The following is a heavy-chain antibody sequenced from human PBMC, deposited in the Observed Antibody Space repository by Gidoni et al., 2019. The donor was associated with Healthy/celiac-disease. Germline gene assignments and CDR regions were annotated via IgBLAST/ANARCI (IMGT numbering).Heavy chain of an antibody. D-gene: IGHD4-4*01. CDR2: INAGNGNT. CDR3: ARDLYSNYYYYYMDV. CDR1: GYTFTSYA. V-gene: IGHV1-3*01. Sequence: QVQLVQSGAEVKKPGASVKVSCKASGYTFTSYAMHWVRQAPGQRLEWMGWINAGNGNTKYSQKFQGRVTITRDTSASTAYMELSSLRSEDTAVYYCARDLYSNYYYYYMDVWGKGTTVTVSS. J-gene: IGHJ6*03.